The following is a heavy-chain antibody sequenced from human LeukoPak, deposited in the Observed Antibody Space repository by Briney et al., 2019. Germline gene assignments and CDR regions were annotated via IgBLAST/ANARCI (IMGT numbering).Heavy chain of an antibody. CDR3: ARWSMATHGYYFDY. CDR1: GFTFSNYS. J-gene: IGHJ4*02. D-gene: IGHD5-24*01. Sequence: GGSLRLSCAASGFTFSNYSMNWVRQAPGKGLEWVSSISSGSSYIYYADSLKGRFTISRDNAKNSLYLQMNSLRAEDTAVYYCARWSMATHGYYFDYWGQGTLVTVSS. CDR2: ISSGSSYI. V-gene: IGHV3-21*01.